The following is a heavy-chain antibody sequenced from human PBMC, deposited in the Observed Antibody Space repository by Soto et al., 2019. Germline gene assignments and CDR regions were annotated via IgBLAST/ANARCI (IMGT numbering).Heavy chain of an antibody. CDR2: IYYSGST. D-gene: IGHD3-10*01. Sequence: QVQLQESGPGLVKPSQTLSLTCTVSGGSISSGGYYWSWIRQHPGKGLEWIGYIYYSGSTYYNPSLKSRVTISVDTSKNQFSLKLSSVTAADTAVYYCARDGSSGSSPLAADYWGQGTLVTVSS. CDR1: GGSISSGGYY. V-gene: IGHV4-31*03. CDR3: ARDGSSGSSPLAADY. J-gene: IGHJ4*02.